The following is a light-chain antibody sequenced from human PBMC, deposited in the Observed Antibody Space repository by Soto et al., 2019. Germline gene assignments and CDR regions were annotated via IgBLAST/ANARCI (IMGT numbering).Light chain of an antibody. CDR2: EAN. V-gene: IGLV2-8*01. CDR3: SSYAGSNNFV. J-gene: IGLJ1*01. CDR1: SSDVGGYSY. Sequence: QSVLTQPPSASGSPGQSVTISCTGTSSDVGGYSYVSWYQQHPGKAPKLMIYEANKRPSGVPDRFSGSKSGYTASLTVYGLQAEDEADYYCSSYAGSNNFVFGTGTKVTVL.